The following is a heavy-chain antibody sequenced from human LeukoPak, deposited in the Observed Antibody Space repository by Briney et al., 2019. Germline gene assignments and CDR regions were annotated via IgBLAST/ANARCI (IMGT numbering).Heavy chain of an antibody. CDR3: ARPQDGYNGFDC. J-gene: IGHJ4*02. D-gene: IGHD5-24*01. CDR2: INNDGNNR. Sequence: PGGPLRLSCSASGFTFSSSWMHWVRQAPGKGLVWVSRINNDGNNRNYADSVKGRFTISRDNAKNALYLQMDNLRAEDAAVYYCARPQDGYNGFDCWGQGTLVTVSS. CDR1: GFTFSSSW. V-gene: IGHV3-74*01.